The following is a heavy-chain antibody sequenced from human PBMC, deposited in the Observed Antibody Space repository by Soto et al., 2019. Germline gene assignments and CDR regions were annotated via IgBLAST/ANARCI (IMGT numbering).Heavy chain of an antibody. J-gene: IGHJ4*02. Sequence: QVQLLQSGPEVKKPGASVKVSCKTSGYTFTTFYVHWVRQAPGQGLEWMGRIHPGGGQTLYSQKFQDRVAVSRDTSTNTGYMELSNLRSDDTAIYYWARDGHNFEFDYWVQGTLVTVSS. V-gene: IGHV1-46*01. CDR3: ARDGHNFEFDY. CDR1: GYTFTTFY. CDR2: IHPGGGQT.